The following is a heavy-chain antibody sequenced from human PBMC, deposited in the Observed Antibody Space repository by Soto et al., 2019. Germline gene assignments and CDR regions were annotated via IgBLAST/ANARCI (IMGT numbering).Heavy chain of an antibody. CDR3: ARDGGSSSSWLDF. J-gene: IGHJ4*02. CDR2: ISSSGRTI. CDR1: GFNFSNHY. V-gene: IGHV3-11*01. D-gene: IGHD6-13*01. Sequence: GGSLRLSCAASGFNFSNHYMIWIRQAPGKGLEWVSYISSSGRTIYDSDSVKGRFTISRDNAKNSLFLEMNSLRVEDTAVYYCARDGGSSSSWLDFWGQGFLVTVSS.